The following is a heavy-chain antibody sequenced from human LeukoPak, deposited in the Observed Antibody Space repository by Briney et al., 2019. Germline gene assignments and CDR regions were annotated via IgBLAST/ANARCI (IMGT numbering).Heavy chain of an antibody. CDR1: GGSFSGYY. V-gene: IGHV4-34*01. J-gene: IGHJ4*02. D-gene: IGHD3-22*01. Sequence: PSETLSLTCAVYGGSFSGYYWSWIRQPPGKGLEWIGEINHSGSTNYNPSLKSRVTISVDTSKNQFSLKLSSVTAADTAVYYCARDYYDSSGYYPWWGQGTLVTVSS. CDR3: ARDYYDSSGYYPW. CDR2: INHSGST.